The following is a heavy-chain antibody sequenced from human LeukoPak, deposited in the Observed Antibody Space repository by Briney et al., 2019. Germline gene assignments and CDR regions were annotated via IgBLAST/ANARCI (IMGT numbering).Heavy chain of an antibody. CDR3: GNAKYRSDKSGRHY. D-gene: IGHD6-19*01. V-gene: IGHV3-30*18. CDR2: IKYDGNNK. J-gene: IGHJ4*02. CDR1: GFTFSSYG. Sequence: PGRSLRLSCAASGFTFSSYGMHWVRQAPGKGLEWVAVIKYDGNNKYYADSVKGRFTISRDNSKNTLYLQMNSLRAEHTAVYYCGNAKYRSDKSGRHYWVEGTLVSVCS.